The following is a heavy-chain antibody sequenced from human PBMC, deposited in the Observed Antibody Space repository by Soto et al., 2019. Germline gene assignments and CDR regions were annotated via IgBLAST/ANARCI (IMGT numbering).Heavy chain of an antibody. Sequence: PGGSLRLSCAVSGFTFNSYSMNWVRQAPGKGLEWVSSISSFSNYMYYTDSVKGRFTISRDNAKNSLYLQMNSLRVEDTALYFCARDESAGSSTTNWGQGTLVTVSS. V-gene: IGHV3-21*01. J-gene: IGHJ4*02. D-gene: IGHD2-2*01. CDR1: GFTFNSYS. CDR3: ARDESAGSSTTN. CDR2: ISSFSNYM.